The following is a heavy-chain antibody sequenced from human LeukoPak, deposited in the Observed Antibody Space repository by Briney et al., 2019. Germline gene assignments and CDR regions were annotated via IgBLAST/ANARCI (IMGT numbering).Heavy chain of an antibody. D-gene: IGHD6-13*01. CDR2: VNHSGST. Sequence: SETLSLTCAVYGGSFSGYYWSWIRQPPGKGLEWIGEVNHSGSTNYNPSLKRRVTISVDTSQKQFSLRLTSVTAADTAVYYCARGRYLTTLGGAAAGFLDSWGQGTLVTVSS. CDR1: GGSFSGYY. J-gene: IGHJ4*02. CDR3: ARGRYLTTLGGAAAGFLDS. V-gene: IGHV4-34*01.